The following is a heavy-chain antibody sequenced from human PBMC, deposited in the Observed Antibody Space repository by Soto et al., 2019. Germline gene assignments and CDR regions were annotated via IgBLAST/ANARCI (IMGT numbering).Heavy chain of an antibody. V-gene: IGHV3-15*01. CDR3: TSTLGY. J-gene: IGHJ4*02. CDR1: GFTFSDAW. CDR2: IKTKTDGGTT. Sequence: PGGSLRLSCVASGFTFSDAWMTWVRQAPGKGLEWVGRIKTKTDGGTTDYAAPVKGRFIISRDDSKDTLYLQMNSLKTEDTAVYYCTSTLGYWGQGTLVTVSS.